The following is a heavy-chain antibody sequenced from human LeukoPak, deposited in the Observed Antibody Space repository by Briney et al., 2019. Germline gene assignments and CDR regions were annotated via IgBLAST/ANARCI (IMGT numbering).Heavy chain of an antibody. Sequence: GGSLRLSCAASGFTFSSYSMNWVRQAPGKGLEWVSYISSDSSTIYYADSVKGRFTISRDNAKNSLYLQMNSLRAEDTAVYYCAKVGVVVPAATEFDYWGQGTLVTVSS. V-gene: IGHV3-48*04. CDR3: AKVGVVVPAATEFDY. CDR2: ISSDSSTI. CDR1: GFTFSSYS. J-gene: IGHJ4*02. D-gene: IGHD2-2*01.